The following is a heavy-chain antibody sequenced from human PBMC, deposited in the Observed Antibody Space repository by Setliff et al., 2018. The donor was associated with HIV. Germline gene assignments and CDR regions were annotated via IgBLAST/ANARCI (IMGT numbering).Heavy chain of an antibody. CDR2: IYHTGSA. V-gene: IGHV4-38-2*01. Sequence: PSETLSLTCAVYGGSISSYYWAWIRQSPGKGLEWIGSIYHTGSAYYNPSLKSRVTISVDTSKNQFSLKLSSVTAADTAVYYCARLLNYYGNWFDPWGQGTLVTVSS. D-gene: IGHD3-10*01. CDR1: GGSISSYY. CDR3: ARLLNYYGNWFDP. J-gene: IGHJ5*02.